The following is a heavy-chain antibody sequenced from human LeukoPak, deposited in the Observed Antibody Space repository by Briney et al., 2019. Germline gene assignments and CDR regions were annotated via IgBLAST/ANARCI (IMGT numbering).Heavy chain of an antibody. Sequence: GGSLRLSCAASGFTFSSYEMNWVRQAPGKGLEWVSYISSSGSTIYYADSVKGRLTISRDNAKNSLYLQMNSLRAEDTAVFYCARVSSGWYFDYWGQGTLVTVPS. CDR3: ARVSSGWYFDY. D-gene: IGHD6-19*01. CDR2: ISSSGSTI. V-gene: IGHV3-48*03. CDR1: GFTFSSYE. J-gene: IGHJ4*02.